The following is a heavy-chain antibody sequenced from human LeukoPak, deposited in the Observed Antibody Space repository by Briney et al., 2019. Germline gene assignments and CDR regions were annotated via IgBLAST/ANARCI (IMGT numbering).Heavy chain of an antibody. CDR1: GGSISSSSYY. D-gene: IGHD6-19*01. CDR3: ARHQWPGDWFDP. Sequence: PSETLSLTCTVSGGSISSSSYYWGWIRQPPGKGLEWIGSIYYSGSTYYNPSLKSRVTISVDTSKNQFSLKLSSVTAADTAVYYCARHQWPGDWFDPWGQGTLVTVSS. V-gene: IGHV4-39*07. CDR2: IYYSGST. J-gene: IGHJ5*02.